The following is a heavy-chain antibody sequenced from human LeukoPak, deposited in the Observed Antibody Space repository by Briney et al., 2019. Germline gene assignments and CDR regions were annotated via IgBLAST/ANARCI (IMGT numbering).Heavy chain of an antibody. CDR1: GGSISSYY. Sequence: PSETLSLTCTVSGGSISSYYWSWIRQPPGKGLEWIGYIYYSGSTNYNPSLKSRVTISVDTSKNQFSLKLSSVTAADTAVYYCARAGENDCGDYEVYFDYWGQGTLVTVSS. V-gene: IGHV4-59*01. J-gene: IGHJ4*02. D-gene: IGHD4-17*01. CDR2: IYYSGST. CDR3: ARAGENDCGDYEVYFDY.